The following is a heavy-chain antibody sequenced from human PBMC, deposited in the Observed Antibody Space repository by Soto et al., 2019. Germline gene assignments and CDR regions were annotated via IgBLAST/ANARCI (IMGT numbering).Heavy chain of an antibody. CDR1: GFSVSNAW. CDR3: STDLGYCSSTSCPKNYYYYMDV. D-gene: IGHD2-2*01. J-gene: IGHJ6*03. Sequence: EVQLVESGGGLVKPGGSLRLSCAASGFSVSNAWMSWVRQAPGKGLEWVGRIKSKTDGGTTAYAAPVKGRFTISRDDSKNKLYLQMNSLKTEDTAVYYCSTDLGYCSSTSCPKNYYYYMDVWGKGTTVTVSS. CDR2: IKSKTDGGTT. V-gene: IGHV3-15*01.